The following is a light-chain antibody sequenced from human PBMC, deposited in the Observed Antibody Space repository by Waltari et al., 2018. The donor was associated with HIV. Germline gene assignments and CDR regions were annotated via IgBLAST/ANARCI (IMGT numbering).Light chain of an antibody. CDR1: SGSVSTRYY. V-gene: IGLV8-61*01. CDR3: VLYMGSGIWV. J-gene: IGLJ3*02. CDR2: NTN. Sequence: EPSLSVSPGGTVTLTCGLSSGSVSTRYYPSWYQQTPGQAPRTLIYNTNIRSSGVSDRFSGSILGNKAALTITGTQADDECDYYCVLYMGSGIWVFGGGTKLTVL.